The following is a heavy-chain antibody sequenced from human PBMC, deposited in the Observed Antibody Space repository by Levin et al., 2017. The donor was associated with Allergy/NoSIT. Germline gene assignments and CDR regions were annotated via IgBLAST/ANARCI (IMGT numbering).Heavy chain of an antibody. V-gene: IGHV4-34*01. CDR2: INHSGST. J-gene: IGHJ4*02. D-gene: IGHD3-10*01. CDR3: ARELGTMVRGALFDY. Sequence: SETLSLTCAVYGGSFSGYYWSWIRQPPGKGLEWIGEINHSGSTNYNPSLKSRVTISVDTSKNQFSLKLSSVTAADTAVYYCARELGTMVRGALFDYWGQGTLVTVSS. CDR1: GGSFSGYY.